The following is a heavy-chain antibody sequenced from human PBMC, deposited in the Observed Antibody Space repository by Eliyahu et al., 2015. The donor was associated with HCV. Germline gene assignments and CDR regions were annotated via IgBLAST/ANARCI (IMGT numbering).Heavy chain of an antibody. D-gene: IGHD2-21*02. CDR3: ARDQYCGGDCYPPVGMDV. J-gene: IGHJ6*02. CDR1: GFTFXSXX. Sequence: EVQLVESGGGLVQPGGSLRLSCAASGFTFXSXXXNWVRQAPGKGLEWVSYISSSSSTIYYADSVKGRFTISRDNAKNSLYLQMNSLRDEDTAVYYCARDQYCGGDCYPPVGMDVWGQGTTVTVSS. CDR2: ISSSSSTI. V-gene: IGHV3-48*02.